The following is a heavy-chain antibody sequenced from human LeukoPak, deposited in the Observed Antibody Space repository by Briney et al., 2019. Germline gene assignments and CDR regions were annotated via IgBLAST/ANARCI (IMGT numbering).Heavy chain of an antibody. D-gene: IGHD3-16*02. CDR3: ARARQEVDYDYVWGSYRTPPFLADY. J-gene: IGHJ4*02. Sequence: GASVKVSCKASGYTFTGYYMHWVRQAPGQGLEWMGWINPNSGGTNYAQKFQGRVTMTRDTSISTAYMELSRLRSDDTAVYYCARARQEVDYDYVWGSYRTPPFLADYWGQGTLVTVSS. CDR2: INPNSGGT. CDR1: GYTFTGYY. V-gene: IGHV1-2*02.